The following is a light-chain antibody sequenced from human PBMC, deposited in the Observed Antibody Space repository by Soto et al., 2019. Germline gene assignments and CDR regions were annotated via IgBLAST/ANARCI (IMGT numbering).Light chain of an antibody. CDR3: QQYGSSPRT. J-gene: IGKJ2*01. CDR1: QSVSSSY. V-gene: IGKV3-20*01. Sequence: EIVLTQSPGTLSLSPGERATLSCRASQSVSSSYLAWYQQKPGQAPRHLIYGASKRATGIPDRFSGSGSGTDFTLTNSRLEPEDFAVYYCQQYGSSPRTFGQGTKLEIK. CDR2: GAS.